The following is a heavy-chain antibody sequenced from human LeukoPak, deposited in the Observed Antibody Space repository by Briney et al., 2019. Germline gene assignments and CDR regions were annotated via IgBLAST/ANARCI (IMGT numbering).Heavy chain of an antibody. J-gene: IGHJ5*02. D-gene: IGHD1-26*01. V-gene: IGHV4-34*01. Sequence: KPSETLSLTCAVYGGSFSGYYWSWIRQPPGKGLEWIGEINHSGSTNYNPSLKSRVTISVDTSKNQFSLKLSSVTAADTAVYYCASTRVGGSYYNRFDPWGQGTLVTVSS. CDR1: GGSFSGYY. CDR2: INHSGST. CDR3: ASTRVGGSYYNRFDP.